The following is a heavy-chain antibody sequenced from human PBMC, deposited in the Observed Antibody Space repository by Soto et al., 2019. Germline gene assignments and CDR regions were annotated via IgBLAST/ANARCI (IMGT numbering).Heavy chain of an antibody. D-gene: IGHD2-2*01. CDR1: GYSFTSYW. J-gene: IGHJ2*01. CDR3: ARRANAHWYFDL. CDR2: IYPGDSDT. Sequence: GESLKISCKGSGYSFTSYWIGWVRQMPGKGLEWMGIIYPGDSDTRYSPSFQGQVTISVDKSISTAYLKWSSLKASDTAIYYCARRANAHWYFDLWGRGTLVTVSS. V-gene: IGHV5-51*01.